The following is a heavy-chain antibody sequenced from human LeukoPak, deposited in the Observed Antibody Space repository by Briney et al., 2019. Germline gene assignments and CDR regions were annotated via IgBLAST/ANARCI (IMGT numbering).Heavy chain of an antibody. CDR2: IKQDGSEK. CDR3: ARDRYSSY. V-gene: IGHV3-7*01. Sequence: GGSLRLSCAASGFTFSNYWMTWVPQAPGKGLEWVANIKQDGSEKYYVDSVKGRVTISRDNAKNSLSLQMNSLRAEDTAVYYCARDRYSSYWGQGTLVTVSS. CDR1: GFTFSNYW. J-gene: IGHJ4*02. D-gene: IGHD6-19*01.